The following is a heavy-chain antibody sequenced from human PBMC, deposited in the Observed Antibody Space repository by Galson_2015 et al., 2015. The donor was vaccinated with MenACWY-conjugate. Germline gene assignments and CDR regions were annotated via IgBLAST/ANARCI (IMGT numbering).Heavy chain of an antibody. CDR3: ARVGQERRTLLPNFDG. J-gene: IGHJ4*02. CDR1: GFNFNMYS. D-gene: IGHD3-22*01. V-gene: IGHV3-30*01. Sequence: SLRLSCAASGFNFNMYSLHWIRQAPGKGLEWVAVISYDGKDKFYGDSVKGRFIILRENSKNTVYLQLNSLRGEDTGVYFCARVGQERRTLLPNFDGWGQGTRVTVSS. CDR2: ISYDGKDK.